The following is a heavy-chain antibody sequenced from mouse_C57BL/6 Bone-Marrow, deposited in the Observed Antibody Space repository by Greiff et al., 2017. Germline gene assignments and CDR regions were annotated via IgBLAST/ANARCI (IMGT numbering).Heavy chain of an antibody. CDR1: GYTFTDYY. CDR2: INPNNGGT. Sequence: VQLQQSGPELVKPGASVKISCKASGYTFTDYYMNWVKQSHGKSLEWIGDINPNNGGTSYNQKFKGKATLTVDKSSSTAYMELRSLTSEDSAVYYCARSNYDYDEGYWYFDVWGTGTTVTVSS. D-gene: IGHD2-4*01. J-gene: IGHJ1*03. CDR3: ARSNYDYDEGYWYFDV. V-gene: IGHV1-26*01.